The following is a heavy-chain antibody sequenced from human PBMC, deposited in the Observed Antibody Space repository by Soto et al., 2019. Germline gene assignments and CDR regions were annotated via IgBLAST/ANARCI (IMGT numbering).Heavy chain of an antibody. V-gene: IGHV4-31*03. CDR1: GGSISSGGYY. J-gene: IGHJ5*02. Sequence: SETLSLTCTVSGGSISSGGYYWRWIRQHPGKGLEWIGYIYYSGSTYYNPSLKSRVTISVDTSKNQFSLKLSSVTAADTAVYYCARGAYYYDSSGYPRVTRDWFDPWGQGTLVTVSS. CDR3: ARGAYYYDSSGYPRVTRDWFDP. D-gene: IGHD3-22*01. CDR2: IYYSGST.